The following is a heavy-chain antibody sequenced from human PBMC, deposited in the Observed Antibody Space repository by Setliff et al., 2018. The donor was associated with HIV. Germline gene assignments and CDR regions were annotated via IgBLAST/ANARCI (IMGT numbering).Heavy chain of an antibody. Sequence: GASVKVSCKVSGYTLTELTMHWVRQAPGKGLEWMGRYDPEDSDTLYAQRLQGRVTMTEDSSTDTAYMELGSLTSDDTAVYYCATAKEHWLTEGGFDFWGQGTLVTVSS. CDR2: YDPEDSDT. V-gene: IGHV1-24*01. D-gene: IGHD6-19*01. CDR3: ATAKEHWLTEGGFDF. J-gene: IGHJ4*02. CDR1: GYTLTELT.